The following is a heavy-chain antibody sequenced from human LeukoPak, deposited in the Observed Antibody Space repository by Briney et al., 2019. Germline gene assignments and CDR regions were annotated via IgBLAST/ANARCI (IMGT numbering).Heavy chain of an antibody. CDR2: ISSTGNTI. J-gene: IGHJ4*02. D-gene: IGHD3/OR15-3a*01. CDR1: GFTFSDYY. Sequence: GGSLRLSCAVSGFTFSDYYMNWIRRAPGKGLEWVSYISSTGNTIFYADSVKGRFTVSRDNAHNSLYLQMNSLRAEDTAVYYCARDLGYDFADHRGEGTLVTVSS. V-gene: IGHV3-11*01. CDR3: ARDLGYDFADH.